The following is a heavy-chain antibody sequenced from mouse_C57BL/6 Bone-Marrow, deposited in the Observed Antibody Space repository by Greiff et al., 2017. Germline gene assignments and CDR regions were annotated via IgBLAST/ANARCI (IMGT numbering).Heavy chain of an antibody. D-gene: IGHD1-1*01. J-gene: IGHJ4*01. V-gene: IGHV1-52*01. Sequence: QVQLQQPGAELVRPGSSVKLSCKASGYTFTSYWMHWVKQRPIQGLEWIGNIDPSDSETHYNQKFKDKATLTVDKSSSTAYMQLSSLTSEDSAVYYCARGGSSIYAMDYWGQGTSVTVSS. CDR3: ARGGSSIYAMDY. CDR1: GYTFTSYW. CDR2: IDPSDSET.